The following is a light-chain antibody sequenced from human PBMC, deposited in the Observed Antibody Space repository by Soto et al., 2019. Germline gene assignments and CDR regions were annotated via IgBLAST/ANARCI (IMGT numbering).Light chain of an antibody. CDR1: KVGSKS. CDR3: CSYAGDYTFV. J-gene: IGLJ1*01. CDR2: YDV. V-gene: IGLV3-21*01. Sequence: SYELTQPPSVSVAPGRTAIITCGGSKVGSKSVHWYQQKPGQAPVLVIYYDVDRPSGIPERFSGSNSGDTASLTISGLQAEDEADYYCCSYAGDYTFVFGSGTKLTVL.